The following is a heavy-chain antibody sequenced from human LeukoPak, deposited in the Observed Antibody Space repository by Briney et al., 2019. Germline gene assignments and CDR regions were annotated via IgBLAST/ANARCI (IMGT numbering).Heavy chain of an antibody. J-gene: IGHJ4*02. Sequence: PGGSLRLSCAAFGFSFSNAWMSWVRQAPGKGLEWVGRIKTKLEVGTTTYATPLKGRFHTSSDDSTNTLYLQRNSLKTEDTAVYYCVRGDDYNPHYYFHYWGQGTLVTVSS. CDR1: GFSFSNAW. CDR2: IKTKLEVGTT. D-gene: IGHD5-24*01. CDR3: VRGDDYNPHYYFHY. V-gene: IGHV3-15*01.